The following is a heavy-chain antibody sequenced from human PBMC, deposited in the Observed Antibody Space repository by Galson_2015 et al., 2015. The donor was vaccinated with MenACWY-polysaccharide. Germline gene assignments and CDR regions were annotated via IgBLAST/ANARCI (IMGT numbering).Heavy chain of an antibody. Sequence: SLSLSCAASGFTFSNYAMSWVRQAPGKGLEWVSSVSGSGSSTYYADSVKGRFTISRDNSKSTLSLQMNSLRAEDTAIYYCAKNWYGDYDYWGQGTLVTVSS. CDR1: GFTFSNYA. J-gene: IGHJ4*02. CDR3: AKNWYGDYDY. D-gene: IGHD4-17*01. V-gene: IGHV3-23*01. CDR2: VSGSGSST.